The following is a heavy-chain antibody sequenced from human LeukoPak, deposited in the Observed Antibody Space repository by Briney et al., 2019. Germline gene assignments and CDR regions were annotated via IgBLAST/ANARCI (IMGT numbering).Heavy chain of an antibody. J-gene: IGHJ5*02. CDR2: IYSGGST. CDR1: GFTVSSNY. CDR3: ARDLGYCSGGSCYNWFDP. D-gene: IGHD2-15*01. Sequence: TGGSLRLSCAASGFTVSSNYMSWVRQAPGKGLEWVAVIYSGGSTYYADSVKGRFTISRDNSKNTLYLQMNSLRAEDTAVYYCARDLGYCSGGSCYNWFDPWGQGTLVTVSS. V-gene: IGHV3-66*01.